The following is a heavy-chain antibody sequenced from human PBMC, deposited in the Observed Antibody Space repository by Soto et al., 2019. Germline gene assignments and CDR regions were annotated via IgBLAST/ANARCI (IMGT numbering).Heavy chain of an antibody. V-gene: IGHV4-30-2*01. J-gene: IGHJ5*02. CDR3: ARVPDR. D-gene: IGHD2-2*01. Sequence: ESGSGLVKPSQTLSLTCAVSGGSISSGGYSWSWIRQPPGKGLEWIGYIYHSGSTYYNPSLKSRVTRSVDRSKNQFSLKQSSVTAADTAVYYCARVPDRWGQGTLVTVSS. CDR2: IYHSGST. CDR1: GGSISSGGYS.